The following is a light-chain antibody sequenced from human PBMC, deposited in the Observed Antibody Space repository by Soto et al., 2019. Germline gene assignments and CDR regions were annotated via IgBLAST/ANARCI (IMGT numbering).Light chain of an antibody. Sequence: QSALTQPASVSGSPGQSITISCTGTSSDVGGYNYVSWYQQHPGKAPKLMIYEVNNRPSGVSNRFSGSKSGNTASLTISGLQTEDEADYPCSSYTSSTTLVFGGGTKLTVL. CDR2: EVN. V-gene: IGLV2-14*01. CDR3: SSYTSSTTLV. CDR1: SSDVGGYNY. J-gene: IGLJ2*01.